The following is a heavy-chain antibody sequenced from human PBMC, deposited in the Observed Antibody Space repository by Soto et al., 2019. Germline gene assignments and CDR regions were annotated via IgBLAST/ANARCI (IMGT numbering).Heavy chain of an antibody. CDR1: GFTFSSYA. CDR3: AKVTSPIWDYYYMDV. V-gene: IGHV3-23*01. Sequence: GGSLRLSCAASGFTFSSYAMNWVRQAPGQGLEWVSVISGSGRYIYYADSVKGRFTISRDNSKNMFFLQMNSLRAGDTAVYYCAKVTSPIWDYYYMDVWGKGTTVTVSS. D-gene: IGHD2-2*02. J-gene: IGHJ6*03. CDR2: ISGSGRYI.